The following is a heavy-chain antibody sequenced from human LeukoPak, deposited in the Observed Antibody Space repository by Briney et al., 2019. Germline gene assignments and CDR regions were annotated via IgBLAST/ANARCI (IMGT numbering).Heavy chain of an antibody. V-gene: IGHV3-21*01. D-gene: IGHD4-17*01. CDR1: GFTFSSYA. CDR2: ISSGGTYK. CDR3: ARPTTVTTISADAFDI. Sequence: GGSLRLSCAASGFTFSSYAMSWVRQAPGKGLAWDSSISSGGTYKYYADSVKGRFTISRDNAQNSLYLQMNSLRAEDSSVYYCARPTTVTTISADAFDIWGQGTMVTVSS. J-gene: IGHJ3*02.